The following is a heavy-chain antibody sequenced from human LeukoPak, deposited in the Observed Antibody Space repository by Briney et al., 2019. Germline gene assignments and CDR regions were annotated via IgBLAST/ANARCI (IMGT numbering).Heavy chain of an antibody. V-gene: IGHV3-49*04. CDR1: GFTFCLYP. J-gene: IGHJ4*02. CDR2: IRSKAYGGTT. D-gene: IGHD5-18*01. Sequence: GGSLRLSCTASGFTFCLYPMIWVRRAPGKGLEWVGFIRSKAYGGTTEYAASVKGRFTISRDDSKSIAYLQMNSLKTEDTAVYYCTRDEAYSYGLIYWGQGTLVTVSS. CDR3: TRDEAYSYGLIY.